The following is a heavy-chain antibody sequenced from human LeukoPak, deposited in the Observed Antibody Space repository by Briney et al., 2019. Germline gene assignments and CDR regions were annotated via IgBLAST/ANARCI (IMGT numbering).Heavy chain of an antibody. V-gene: IGHV4-59*01. D-gene: IGHD5-12*01. CDR2: IYYSGST. J-gene: IGHJ4*02. Sequence: SETLFLTCTVSGGSISSYYWSWIRQPPGKGLEWIGYIYYSGSTNYNPSLKSRVTISVDTSKNQFSLKLSSVTAADTAVYYCASVVGGYLDYWGQGTLVTVSS. CDR3: ASVVGGYLDY. CDR1: GGSISSYY.